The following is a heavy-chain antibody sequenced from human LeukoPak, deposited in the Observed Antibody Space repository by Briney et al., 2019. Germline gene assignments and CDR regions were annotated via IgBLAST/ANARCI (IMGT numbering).Heavy chain of an antibody. CDR1: GYIFTDYY. CDR3: ARAAGSDSRDYFDY. J-gene: IGHJ4*02. CDR2: INPNSGGT. D-gene: IGHD2-21*02. Sequence: ASVSDSFKGSGYIFTDYYMHWVRQARGQGVEGMGWINPNSGGTNYAQKFQGRVTMTRDTSISTAYMELSGLRSDDTAVYYCARAAGSDSRDYFDYWGQGTLVTVSS. V-gene: IGHV1-2*02.